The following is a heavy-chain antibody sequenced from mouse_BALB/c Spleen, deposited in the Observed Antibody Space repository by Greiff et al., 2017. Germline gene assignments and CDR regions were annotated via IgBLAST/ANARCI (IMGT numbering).Heavy chain of an antibody. Sequence: EVKLVESGGGLVQPGGSRKLSCAASGFTFSSFGMHWVRQAPEKGLEWVAYISSGSSTIYYADTVKGRFTISRDNPKNTLFLQMTSLRSEDTAMYYCARGIPYAMDYWGQGTSVTVSS. J-gene: IGHJ4*01. CDR3: ARGIPYAMDY. CDR1: GFTFSSFG. V-gene: IGHV5-17*02. CDR2: ISSGSSTI.